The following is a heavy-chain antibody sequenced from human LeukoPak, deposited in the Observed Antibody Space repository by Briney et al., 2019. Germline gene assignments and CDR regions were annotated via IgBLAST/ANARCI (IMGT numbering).Heavy chain of an antibody. D-gene: IGHD2-15*01. Sequence: ASVKVSCKASGYTFTSYGISWVRQAPGQGLEWMGWISAYNGNTNYAQKLQGRVTMTTDTSTSTAYMELRSLRSDDTAVYYCARVAADAGYYCYYMDVWGKGTTVTVSS. CDR1: GYTFTSYG. J-gene: IGHJ6*03. V-gene: IGHV1-18*01. CDR2: ISAYNGNT. CDR3: ARVAADAGYYCYYMDV.